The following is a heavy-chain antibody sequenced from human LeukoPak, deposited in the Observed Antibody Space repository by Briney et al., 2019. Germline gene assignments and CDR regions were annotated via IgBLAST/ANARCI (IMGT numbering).Heavy chain of an antibody. J-gene: IGHJ2*01. V-gene: IGHV3-53*04. D-gene: IGHD3-10*01. CDR2: IYSGGST. CDR3: ARDPFGDFDL. Sequence: GGSLRLSCAASGFTFSSYSMNWVRQAPGKGLEWVSVIYSGGSTYYADSVKGRFTISRHNSKNTLYLQMNSLRAEDTAVYYCARDPFGDFDLWGRGTLVTVSS. CDR1: GFTFSSYS.